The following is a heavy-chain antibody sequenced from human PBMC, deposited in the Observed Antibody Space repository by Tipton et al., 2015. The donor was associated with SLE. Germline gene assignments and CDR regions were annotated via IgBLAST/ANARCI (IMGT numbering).Heavy chain of an antibody. Sequence: TLSLTCTVSGGSISSSSYYWGGIRQPPGKGLEWIGGIYYSGSTYYNPSLKSRVTISVDTSKNQFSLKLSSVTAADTAVYYCARVSRFLEWLPLDYWGQGTTGTVS. CDR3: ARVSRFLEWLPLDY. D-gene: IGHD3-3*01. CDR2: IYYSGST. CDR1: GGSISSSSYY. J-gene: IGHJ4*02. V-gene: IGHV4-39*07.